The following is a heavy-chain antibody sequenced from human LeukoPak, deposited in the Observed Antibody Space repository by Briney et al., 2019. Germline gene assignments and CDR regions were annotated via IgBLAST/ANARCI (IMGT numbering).Heavy chain of an antibody. CDR3: AREIVVVPAAPGGGYYYYMDV. J-gene: IGHJ6*03. CDR2: MNPNSGNT. CDR1: GYTFTSYD. V-gene: IGHV1-8*01. D-gene: IGHD2-2*01. Sequence: GASVKVSCKASGYTFTSYDINWVRQATGQGLEWMGWMNPNSGNTGYAQKFQGRVTMTRNTSISTAYMELSSLRSEDTAVYYCAREIVVVPAAPGGGYYYYMDVWGKGTTVTVSS.